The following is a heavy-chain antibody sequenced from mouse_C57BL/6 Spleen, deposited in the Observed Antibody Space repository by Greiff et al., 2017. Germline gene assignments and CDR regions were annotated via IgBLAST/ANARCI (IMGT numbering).Heavy chain of an antibody. Sequence: VKLQESGAELVRPGTSVKVSCKASGYAFTNYLIEWVKQRPGQGLEWIGVINPGSGGTNYNEKFKGKATLTADKSSSTAYMQLSSLTSEDSAVYFCASDYAWFAYWGQGTLVTVSA. CDR2: INPGSGGT. CDR3: ASDYAWFAY. CDR1: GYAFTNYL. D-gene: IGHD2-4*01. V-gene: IGHV1-54*01. J-gene: IGHJ3*01.